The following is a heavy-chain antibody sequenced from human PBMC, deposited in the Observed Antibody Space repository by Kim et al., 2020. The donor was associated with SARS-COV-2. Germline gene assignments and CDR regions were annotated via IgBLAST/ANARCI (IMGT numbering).Heavy chain of an antibody. Sequence: GGSLRLSCAASGFTFSSYGMHWVRQAPGKGLEWVAVISYDGSNKYYADSVKGRFTISRDNSKNTLYLQMNSLRAEDTAVYYCAKGWSLFDYWGQGTLVTVSS. D-gene: IGHD2-21*01. CDR3: AKGWSLFDY. J-gene: IGHJ4*02. CDR1: GFTFSSYG. V-gene: IGHV3-30*18. CDR2: ISYDGSNK.